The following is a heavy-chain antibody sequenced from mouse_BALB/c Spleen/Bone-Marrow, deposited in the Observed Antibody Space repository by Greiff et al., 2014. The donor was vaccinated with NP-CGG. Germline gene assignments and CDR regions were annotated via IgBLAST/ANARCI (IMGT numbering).Heavy chain of an antibody. CDR1: GFSLTSYG. CDR2: IWAGGST. V-gene: IGHV2-9*02. J-gene: IGHJ4*01. D-gene: IGHD2-1*01. Sequence: VKLVESGPGLVAPSQSLSITCTVSGFSLTSYGVHWVRQPPGKGLEWLGVIWAGGSTNYNSALMSRLSISKDNSKSQVSLKMNSLQTDDTAMYYCARARSGNYYAMDYWGQGTSLTVSS. CDR3: ARARSGNYYAMDY.